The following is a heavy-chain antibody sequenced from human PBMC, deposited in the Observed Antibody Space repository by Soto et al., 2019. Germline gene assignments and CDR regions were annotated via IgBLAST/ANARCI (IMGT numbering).Heavy chain of an antibody. Sequence: PGGSLRLSCAASEFTFSSYSMNWVRQAPGKGLEWVSSISSSSSYIYYADSVKGRFTISRDNAKNSLYLQMNSLRAEDTAVYYCARVGSDYDFWSGYRPHYYYYYMDVWGKGTTVTVSS. J-gene: IGHJ6*03. D-gene: IGHD3-3*01. CDR3: ARVGSDYDFWSGYRPHYYYYYMDV. V-gene: IGHV3-21*01. CDR1: EFTFSSYS. CDR2: ISSSSSYI.